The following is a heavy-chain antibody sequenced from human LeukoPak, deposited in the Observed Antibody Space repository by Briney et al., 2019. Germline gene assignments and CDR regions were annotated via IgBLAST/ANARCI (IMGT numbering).Heavy chain of an antibody. D-gene: IGHD1-26*01. CDR1: GGTFSSYA. V-gene: IGHV1-69*13. CDR2: IIPIFGTA. Sequence: SVKVSCKASGGTFSSYAISWVRQAPGQGLEWVGGIIPIFGTANYAQKFQGRVTITADESTSTAYMELSSLRSEDTAVYYCARYSGCYEEAFDIWGQGTMVTVSS. CDR3: ARYSGCYEEAFDI. J-gene: IGHJ3*02.